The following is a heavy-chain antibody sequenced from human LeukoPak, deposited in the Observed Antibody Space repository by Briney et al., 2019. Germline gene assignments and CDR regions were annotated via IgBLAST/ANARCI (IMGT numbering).Heavy chain of an antibody. V-gene: IGHV4-30-2*01. Sequence: SQTLSLTCAVSGGSISSGGYSWSWIRQPPGKGLEWIGYIYHSGSTYYNPSLKSRVTISVDRSKNQFSLKLSSVTAADTAVYYCASAPPTTVPSRFDLWGRGTLVTVSS. CDR3: ASAPPTTVPSRFDL. J-gene: IGHJ2*01. D-gene: IGHD4-17*01. CDR1: GGSISSGGYS. CDR2: IYHSGST.